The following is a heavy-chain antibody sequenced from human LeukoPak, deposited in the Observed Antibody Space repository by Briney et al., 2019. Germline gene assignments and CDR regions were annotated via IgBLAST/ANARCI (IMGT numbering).Heavy chain of an antibody. J-gene: IGHJ4*02. CDR3: RSNFDY. V-gene: IGHV3-15*01. Sequence: PGGSLRLSCATSAFIFNNAWMSWVRQAPGKGLEWVGRIKSKTDGGTTDYAAPVKGRFTISRDDSKNTLCLQMNSLKTEDTAVYYCRSNFDYWGQGTLVTVSS. CDR2: IKSKTDGGTT. CDR1: AFIFNNAW.